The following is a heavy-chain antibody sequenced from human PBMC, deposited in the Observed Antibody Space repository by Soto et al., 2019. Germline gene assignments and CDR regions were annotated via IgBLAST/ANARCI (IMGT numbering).Heavy chain of an antibody. V-gene: IGHV4-4*02. Sequence: QVQLQESGPGLVKPSGTLSLTCTVSNGFISISNWWSWVRQSPGKGLEWIGEVAQNGYVGSIPSLNVRLTILLDKPTNRFSLRLTTVTAADTAVYYCARNRLKGYDFDSWGQGILVNVSS. CDR3: ARNRLKGYDFDS. J-gene: IGHJ4*02. CDR1: NGFISISNW. D-gene: IGHD5-12*01. CDR2: VAQNGYV.